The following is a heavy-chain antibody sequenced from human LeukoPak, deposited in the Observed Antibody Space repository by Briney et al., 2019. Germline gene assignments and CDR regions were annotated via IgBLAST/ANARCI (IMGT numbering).Heavy chain of an antibody. Sequence: GGSLRLSCAASGVTVSNNYMTWVRPARGKGLEWVSVIYSGGTTYYADSVKGRFTISSDNSKNTVYLQMNSLRAEDTAVYYCAGEAGYSLDYWGQGTLVSVSS. J-gene: IGHJ4*02. V-gene: IGHV3-53*01. CDR1: GVTVSNNY. D-gene: IGHD5-18*01. CDR2: IYSGGTT. CDR3: AGEAGYSLDY.